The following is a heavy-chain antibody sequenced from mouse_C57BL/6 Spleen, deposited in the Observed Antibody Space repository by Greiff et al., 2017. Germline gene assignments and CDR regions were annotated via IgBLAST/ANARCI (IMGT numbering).Heavy chain of an antibody. J-gene: IGHJ4*01. V-gene: IGHV7-3*01. CDR2: IRNKANGYTT. Sequence: EVQLVESGGGLVQPGGSLSLSCAASGFTFTDYYMSWVRQPPGKALEWLGFIRNKANGYTTEYSASVKGRFTISRDNSPSILYLQMNALRAEDSATYYCARQLRPPYAMDYWGQGTSVTVSS. D-gene: IGHD3-2*02. CDR1: GFTFTDYY. CDR3: ARQLRPPYAMDY.